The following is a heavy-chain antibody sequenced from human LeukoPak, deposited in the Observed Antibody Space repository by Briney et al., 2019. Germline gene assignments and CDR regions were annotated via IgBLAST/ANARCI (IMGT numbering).Heavy chain of an antibody. CDR3: ARGGFGGYYYGMDV. V-gene: IGHV4-59*01. J-gene: IGHJ6*02. CDR2: IYYSGST. CDR1: GGSISSYY. Sequence: PSETLSLTCTVSGGSISSYYWSWIRQPPGKGLEWIGYIYYSGSTNYNPSLKSRVTISVDTSKNQFSLKLSSVTAADTAVYYCARGGFGGYYYGMDVWGQGTTVTVS. D-gene: IGHD3-3*01.